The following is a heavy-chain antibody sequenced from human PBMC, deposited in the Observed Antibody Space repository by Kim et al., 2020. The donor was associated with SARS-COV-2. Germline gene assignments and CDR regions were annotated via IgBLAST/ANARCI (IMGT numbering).Heavy chain of an antibody. J-gene: IGHJ5*02. CDR3: ARSSGSGWYNWFDP. V-gene: IGHV3-33*01. D-gene: IGHD6-19*01. CDR1: GFTFSSYG. CDR2: IWYDGSNK. Sequence: GGSLRLSCAASGFTFSSYGMHWVRQAPGKGLEWVAVIWYDGSNKYYADSAKGRFTISRDNSKNTLYLQMNSLRAEDTAVYYCARSSGSGWYNWFDPWGQGTQVTVSS.